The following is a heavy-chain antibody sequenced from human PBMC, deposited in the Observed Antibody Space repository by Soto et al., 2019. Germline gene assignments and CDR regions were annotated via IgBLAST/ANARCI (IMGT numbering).Heavy chain of an antibody. CDR3: AREPNWNEGALPIDY. V-gene: IGHV3-21*01. D-gene: IGHD1-20*01. J-gene: IGHJ4*02. CDR2: ISSSSNYI. CDR1: GFTFSTYT. Sequence: EVQLVESGGGLVKPGGSLRLSCAASGFTFSTYTMTWVRQAPGKGLEWVSSISSSSNYIDYADSVKGRFTISRDNAKNSLYLQMNSLRAEDTAVYYCAREPNWNEGALPIDYWGQGNLVTVSS.